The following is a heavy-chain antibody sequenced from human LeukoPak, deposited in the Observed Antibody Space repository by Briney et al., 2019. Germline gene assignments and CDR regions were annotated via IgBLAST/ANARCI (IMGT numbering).Heavy chain of an antibody. CDR2: VDPEVGET. CDR3: ATDPNYYGSGSLDY. D-gene: IGHD3-10*01. V-gene: IGHV1-24*01. J-gene: IGHJ4*02. CDR1: GYTLTELS. Sequence: ASVKVSCKVSGYTLTELSMHWVRQAPGIGLEWMGSVDPEVGETIYAQKFQGRVTMTEDTATDTVYMELSSLRSENTAMYYCATDPNYYGSGSLDYWGQGTLVTVSS.